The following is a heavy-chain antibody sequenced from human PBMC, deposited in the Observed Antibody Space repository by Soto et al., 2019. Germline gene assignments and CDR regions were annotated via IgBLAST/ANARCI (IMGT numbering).Heavy chain of an antibody. J-gene: IGHJ6*02. CDR3: ARAGTDIVVVPAASPLYYYCMDV. D-gene: IGHD2-2*01. CDR1: GFTFTDYY. Sequence: QVQLVESGGGLVKPGGSLRLSCAASGFTFTDYYMSWIRQAPGKGLEGVSYISSSGSTIYYADSVKGRFTISRDNAKNSLYLQMNSLRAEDTAVYYCARAGTDIVVVPAASPLYYYCMDVWGQGTTFTVSS. CDR2: ISSSGSTI. V-gene: IGHV3-11*01.